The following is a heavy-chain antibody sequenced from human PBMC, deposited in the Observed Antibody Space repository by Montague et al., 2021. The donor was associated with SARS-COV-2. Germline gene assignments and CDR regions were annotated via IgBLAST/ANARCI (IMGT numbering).Heavy chain of an antibody. CDR1: GGSISSYY. CDR3: ARGGGNSADYYNYTMDV. CDR2: IYQNGST. J-gene: IGHJ6*02. V-gene: IGHV4-59*13. Sequence: SETLPLTCTVSGGSISSYYWTWIRQPPGKGLESIGYIYQNGSTKYNPSLKSRVTISVDTSKNQFSLKLSSVSVADTAVYYCARGGGNSADYYNYTMDVWGQGTTVTVFS. D-gene: IGHD4-23*01.